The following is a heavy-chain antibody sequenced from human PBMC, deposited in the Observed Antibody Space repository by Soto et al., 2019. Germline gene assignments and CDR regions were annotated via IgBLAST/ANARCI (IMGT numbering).Heavy chain of an antibody. CDR3: ASEGASGFGMDV. D-gene: IGHD1-26*01. V-gene: IGHV4-4*07. Sequence: QVQLQESGPGLVKPSETLSLTCNVSGGSIRSYYWSWVRQPAGKPLEWIGRIYTSGSTNYNPSLKSRVSMSVDTSKNQFSLEVTSVTAADTAVYYCASEGASGFGMDVWGLGTTVTVSS. CDR1: GGSIRSYY. CDR2: IYTSGST. J-gene: IGHJ6*02.